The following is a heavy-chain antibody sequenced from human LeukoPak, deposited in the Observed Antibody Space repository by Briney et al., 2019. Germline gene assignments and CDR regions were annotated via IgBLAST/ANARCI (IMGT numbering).Heavy chain of an antibody. D-gene: IGHD3-9*01. V-gene: IGHV4-34*01. J-gene: IGHJ5*02. CDR2: INHSGST. Sequence: SETLSLTCAAYGGSFSGYYWSWIRQPPGKGLKWIGEINHSGSTNYNPSLKSRVTISVDTSKNQFSLKLSSVTAADTAVYYCARGGQKLRYFDWLAPHSWFDPWGQGTLVTVSS. CDR3: ARGGQKLRYFDWLAPHSWFDP. CDR1: GGSFSGYY.